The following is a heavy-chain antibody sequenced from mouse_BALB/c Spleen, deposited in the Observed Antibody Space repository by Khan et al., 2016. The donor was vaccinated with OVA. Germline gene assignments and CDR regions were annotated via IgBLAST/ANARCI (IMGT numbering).Heavy chain of an antibody. CDR2: IWSDGKT. V-gene: IGHV2-6*02. D-gene: IGHD2-4*01. CDR3: ARNTQMITTVMDY. J-gene: IGHJ4*01. Sequence: VKLLESGPGLVAPSQSLSITCTVSGFSLTSYGVHWVRQPPGKGLEWLVVIWSDGKTTYNSTLKSRLSISKDNSKSQVFLKMNSLQTDDTAMYYCARNTQMITTVMDYWGQGTSVTVSS. CDR1: GFSLTSYG.